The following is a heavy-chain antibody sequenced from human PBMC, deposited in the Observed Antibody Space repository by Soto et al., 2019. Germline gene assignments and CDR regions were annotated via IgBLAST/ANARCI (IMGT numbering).Heavy chain of an antibody. Sequence: PGGSLRLSRAASGFTLTNYWMPWVRQAPGKGLVWVSRINSDGRNIIYADSVKGRFTISRDNAKNTLYLQMNRLRDEDTAVYYCARDLWSTVDYYFGMDVWGQGTTVTVSS. J-gene: IGHJ6*02. CDR1: GFTLTNYW. CDR3: ARDLWSTVDYYFGMDV. CDR2: INSDGRNI. D-gene: IGHD2-21*01. V-gene: IGHV3-74*01.